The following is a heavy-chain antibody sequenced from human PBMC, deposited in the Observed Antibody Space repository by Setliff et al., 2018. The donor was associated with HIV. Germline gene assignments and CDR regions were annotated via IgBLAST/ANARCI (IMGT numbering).Heavy chain of an antibody. V-gene: IGHV4-4*09. CDR2: IYTSGIT. CDR3: ATRPADSKWYGAFDY. CDR1: GGSISNFY. D-gene: IGHD6-13*01. Sequence: PSETLSLTCTVSGGSISNFYWSWIRQPPGKGLEWIGYIYTSGITNYNPSLKSRVTISVDTSKNQFSLKLNSVTAADTAVYYCATRPADSKWYGAFDYWGQGTLVTVSS. J-gene: IGHJ4*02.